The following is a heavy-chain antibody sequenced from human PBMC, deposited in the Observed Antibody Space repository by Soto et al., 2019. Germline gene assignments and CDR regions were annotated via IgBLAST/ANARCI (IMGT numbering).Heavy chain of an antibody. CDR2: IKQDGSEK. CDR1: GFTFSSYW. Sequence: PGGSLRLSCAASGFTFSSYWMSWVRQAPGKGLEWVANIKQDGSEKYYVDSVKGRFTISRGNAKNTLYLQMNSLRVEDTAVYYCERETGYSSGWRQDYWGQGT. CDR3: ERETGYSSGWRQDY. J-gene: IGHJ4*02. D-gene: IGHD6-19*01. V-gene: IGHV3-7*01.